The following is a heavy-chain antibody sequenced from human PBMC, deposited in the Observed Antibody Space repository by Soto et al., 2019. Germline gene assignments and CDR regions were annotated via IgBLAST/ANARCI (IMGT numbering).Heavy chain of an antibody. V-gene: IGHV5-51*01. J-gene: IGHJ5*02. Sequence: GESLKISCRTSGYRFTSYWIAWVRQMPGKGLEWMGIIFPSDSDTRYSPSLQGQVTISADRSTSTVFLQWASLKASDTAVYFCARKDKSGYFNWFDPWGQGTLVTVSS. D-gene: IGHD3-22*01. CDR1: GYRFTSYW. CDR3: ARKDKSGYFNWFDP. CDR2: IFPSDSDT.